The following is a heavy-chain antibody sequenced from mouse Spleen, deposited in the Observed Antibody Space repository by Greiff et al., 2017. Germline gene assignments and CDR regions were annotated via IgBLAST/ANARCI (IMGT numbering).Heavy chain of an antibody. CDR2: IDPENGDT. J-gene: IGHJ1*01. CDR1: GFNIKDYY. Sequence: EVKLQESGAELVRSGASVKLSCTASGFNIKDYYMHWVKQRPEPGLEWIGWIDPENGDTEYAPKFQGKATMTADTSSNTAYLQLSSLTSEDTAVYYCNAVITTVVRYFDVWGAGTTVTVSS. V-gene: IGHV14-4*02. CDR3: NAVITTVVRYFDV. D-gene: IGHD1-1*01.